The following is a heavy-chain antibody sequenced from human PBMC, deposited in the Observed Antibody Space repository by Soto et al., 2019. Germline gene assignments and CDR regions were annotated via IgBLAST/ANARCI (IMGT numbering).Heavy chain of an antibody. J-gene: IGHJ5*02. CDR1: GYSINRGYY. D-gene: IGHD6-19*01. V-gene: IGHV4-38-2*01. CDR3: ARVLGTSAWTGGNWFDP. Sequence: SETLSLTCVVSGYSINRGYYWGWLRQPPGKRLEWIGTIYHSGATYYNPSLQSRVTISVDTSKNQFSLKLTSVTAADTAVYYCARVLGTSAWTGGNWFDPWGQGILVTVSS. CDR2: IYHSGAT.